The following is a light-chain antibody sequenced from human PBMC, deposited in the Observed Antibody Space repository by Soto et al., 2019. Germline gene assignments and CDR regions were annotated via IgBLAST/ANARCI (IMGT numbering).Light chain of an antibody. J-gene: IGKJ1*01. V-gene: IGKV1-5*03. Sequence: DIQMTQSPSTLSASVGDRGTITCRASQSISSWLAWYQQKPGKAPKXLIHKASSLESGVPSRFSGSGSGTEFTLTISSLQPDDVATYYCQQYNSYSWTLGQGTKVDIK. CDR1: QSISSW. CDR3: QQYNSYSWT. CDR2: KAS.